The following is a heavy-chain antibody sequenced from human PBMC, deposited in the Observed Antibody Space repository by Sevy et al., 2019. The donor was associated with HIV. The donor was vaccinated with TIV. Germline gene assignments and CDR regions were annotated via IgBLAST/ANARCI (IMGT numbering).Heavy chain of an antibody. CDR3: ARDPSRAAASLGDAAFDI. D-gene: IGHD6-13*01. Sequence: GGSLRLSCAASGFTFSSYGMHWVRQAPGKGLEWVAVIWYDGSNKYYADSVKGRFTISRDNSKNTLYLQMNSLRAEDTAVYYCARDPSRAAASLGDAAFDIWGQGTMVTVSS. CDR1: GFTFSSYG. J-gene: IGHJ3*02. CDR2: IWYDGSNK. V-gene: IGHV3-33*01.